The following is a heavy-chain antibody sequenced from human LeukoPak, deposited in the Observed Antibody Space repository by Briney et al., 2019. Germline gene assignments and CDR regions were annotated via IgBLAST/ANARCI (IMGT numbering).Heavy chain of an antibody. Sequence: SQTLSLTCTVSGGSISSGGYYWSWIRQHPGKGPEWIGYIYYSGSTYYNPSLKSRVTISVDTSKNQFSLKLSSVTAADTAVYYCATRRDGYPLDYWGQGTLVTVSS. J-gene: IGHJ4*02. CDR2: IYYSGST. V-gene: IGHV4-31*03. D-gene: IGHD5-24*01. CDR3: ATRRDGYPLDY. CDR1: GGSISSGGYY.